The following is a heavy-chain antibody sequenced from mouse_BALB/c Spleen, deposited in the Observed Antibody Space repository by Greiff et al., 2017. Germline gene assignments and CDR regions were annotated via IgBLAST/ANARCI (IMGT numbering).Heavy chain of an antibody. Sequence: QVQLQQPGAELVMPGASVKMSCKASGYTFTDYWMHWVKQRPGQGLEWIGAIDTSDSYTSYNQKFKGKATLTVDESSSTAYMQLSSLTSEDSAVYYCARGGRYEVDYWGQGTTLTVSS. CDR1: GYTFTDYW. CDR3: ARGGRYEVDY. CDR2: IDTSDSYT. V-gene: IGHV1-69*01. D-gene: IGHD2-14*01. J-gene: IGHJ2*01.